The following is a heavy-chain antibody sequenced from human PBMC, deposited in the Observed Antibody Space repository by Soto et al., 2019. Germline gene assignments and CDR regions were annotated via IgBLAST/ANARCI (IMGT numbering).Heavy chain of an antibody. CDR1: RYTFTSYD. Sequence: QVQLVQSGAEVKKPGASVKVSCKASRYTFTSYDINWVRQAPGQGLEWMGWMNTNSGNTGYAQKFQGRVTMTRNTSISTAYMELSSMRSEDTAVYYCARGMGVLFGDQRQIQAPEYWGQASLVTVSS. D-gene: IGHD3-10*02. V-gene: IGHV1-8*01. CDR3: ARGMGVLFGDQRQIQAPEY. J-gene: IGHJ4*02. CDR2: MNTNSGNT.